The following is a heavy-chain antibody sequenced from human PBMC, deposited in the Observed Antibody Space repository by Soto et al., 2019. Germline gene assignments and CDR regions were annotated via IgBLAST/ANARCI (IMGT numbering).Heavy chain of an antibody. CDR3: AVRQQLVPPYYYGMDV. J-gene: IGHJ6*02. CDR2: IDPSDSYT. Sequence: LGESLKISCKGSGYSFTSYWISWVRQLPGKGLEWMGRIDPSDSYTNYSPSFQGHVTISADKSISTAYLQWSSLKASDTAMYYCAVRQQLVPPYYYGMDVWGQGTRVTVSS. D-gene: IGHD6-13*01. V-gene: IGHV5-10-1*01. CDR1: GYSFTSYW.